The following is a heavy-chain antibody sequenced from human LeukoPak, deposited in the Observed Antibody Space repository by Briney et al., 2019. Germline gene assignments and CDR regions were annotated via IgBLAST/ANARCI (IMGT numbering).Heavy chain of an antibody. J-gene: IGHJ6*03. CDR2: IYYSGST. D-gene: IGHD2-2*01. Sequence: SETLSLTCTVSGGSISSSSYYWGWIRQPPGKGLEWIGSIYYSGSTYYNPSLKSRVTISVDTSKNQCSLKLSSVTAADTAVYYCARISAGIVVVPAARYYYMDVWGKGTKVTVSS. CDR1: GGSISSSSYY. CDR3: ARISAGIVVVPAARYYYMDV. V-gene: IGHV4-39*01.